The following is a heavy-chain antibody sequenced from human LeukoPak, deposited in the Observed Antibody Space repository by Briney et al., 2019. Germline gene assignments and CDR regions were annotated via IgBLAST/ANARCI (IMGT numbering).Heavy chain of an antibody. CDR1: GYTFTSYD. CDR3: ARGPPNWGYDY. V-gene: IGHV1-8*01. D-gene: IGHD7-27*01. J-gene: IGHJ4*02. Sequence: ASVKVSCKSSGYTFTSYDFNWVRQDTGQRPDWMGWMSPNSGDTGYAQKFQDRVTMTRNTSISTAYMELSSLRSDDTAVYYCARGPPNWGYDYWGPGTLVTVSS. CDR2: MSPNSGDT.